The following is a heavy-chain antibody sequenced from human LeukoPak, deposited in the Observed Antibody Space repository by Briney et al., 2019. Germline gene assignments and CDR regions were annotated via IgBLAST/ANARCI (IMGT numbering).Heavy chain of an antibody. D-gene: IGHD5-18*01. V-gene: IGHV3-30*18. Sequence: GGSLRLSCAASGFTFSSYGMHWVRQAPGKGLEWVAVISYDGSNKYYADSVKGRFTISRDNSRNTLYLQMNSLRAEDTAVYYCAKMGPAIRRGTYYFDYWGQGTLVTVSS. CDR3: AKMGPAIRRGTYYFDY. CDR1: GFTFSSYG. CDR2: ISYDGSNK. J-gene: IGHJ4*02.